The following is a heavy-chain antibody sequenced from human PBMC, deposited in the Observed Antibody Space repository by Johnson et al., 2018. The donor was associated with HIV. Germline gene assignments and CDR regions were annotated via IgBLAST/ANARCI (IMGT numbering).Heavy chain of an antibody. J-gene: IGHJ3*02. CDR3: ARDPSGYCSSSSCYNPFFDI. Sequence: QVQVLESGGGVVQPGRSLRLSCAASGFTISSHAMHWVRQAPGKGLEWVAVVSYDGSYKFYADAVKGRFTISSDNSKNTLYLQMNSLRAEDTAVYNCARDPSGYCSSSSCYNPFFDIWGQGTMVTVSS. CDR1: GFTISSHA. D-gene: IGHD2-2*02. CDR2: VSYDGSYK. V-gene: IGHV3-30*04.